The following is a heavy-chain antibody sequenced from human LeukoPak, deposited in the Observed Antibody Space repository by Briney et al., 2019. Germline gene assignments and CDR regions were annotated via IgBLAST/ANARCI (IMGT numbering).Heavy chain of an antibody. Sequence: GASVKVSCKASGYTFTSYYMHWVRQAPGQGLEWMGIINPSGGSTSYAQKFQGRVTMTRDMSTSTVYMELSSLRSEDTAVYYCARDSSIITWIQHDPYYMDVWGKGTTVTVSS. CDR2: INPSGGST. J-gene: IGHJ6*03. V-gene: IGHV1-46*01. D-gene: IGHD5-18*01. CDR3: ARDSSIITWIQHDPYYMDV. CDR1: GYTFTSYY.